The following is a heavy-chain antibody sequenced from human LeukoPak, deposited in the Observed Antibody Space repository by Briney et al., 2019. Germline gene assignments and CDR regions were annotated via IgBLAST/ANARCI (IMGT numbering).Heavy chain of an antibody. CDR3: ARDIVMVTYWFDP. CDR1: GYTFTGYY. J-gene: IGHJ5*02. Sequence: ASVKVSCKASGYTFTGYYMHWVQQAPGQGLEWMGWINPNSGGTNYAQKFQGRVTMTRDTSISTAYMELSRLRSDDTAVYYCARDIVMVTYWFDPWGQGTLVTVSS. V-gene: IGHV1-2*02. D-gene: IGHD5-18*01. CDR2: INPNSGGT.